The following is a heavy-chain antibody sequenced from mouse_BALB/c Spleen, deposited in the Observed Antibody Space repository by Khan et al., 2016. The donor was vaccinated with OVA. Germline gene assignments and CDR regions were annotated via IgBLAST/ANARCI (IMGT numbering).Heavy chain of an antibody. Sequence: QVQLKESGAELAKPGASVKLSCKASGYTFTTYWMHWVKQRPGQGLEWIGYINPTSGSTDYNETFKDRATLSADKSSSTAFLQLSSLTSEDSAVYYGTRDKIDYWGQGTTLTVSS. CDR2: INPTSGST. J-gene: IGHJ2*01. CDR3: TRDKIDY. V-gene: IGHV1-7*01. CDR1: GYTFTTYW.